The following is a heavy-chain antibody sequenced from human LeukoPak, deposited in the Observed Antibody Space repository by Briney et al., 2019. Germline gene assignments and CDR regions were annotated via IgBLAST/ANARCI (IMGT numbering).Heavy chain of an antibody. CDR2: ISSSSNYI. CDR3: AKDGYCSSTSCYPAPY. CDR1: GFTFSSYS. V-gene: IGHV3-21*04. J-gene: IGHJ4*02. D-gene: IGHD2-2*01. Sequence: GGSLRLSCAASGFTFSSYSMNWVRQAPGKGLEWVSSISSSSNYIYYADSLKGRFTISRDNAKNSLYLQMNSLRAEDTAVYYCAKDGYCSSTSCYPAPYWGQGTLVTVSS.